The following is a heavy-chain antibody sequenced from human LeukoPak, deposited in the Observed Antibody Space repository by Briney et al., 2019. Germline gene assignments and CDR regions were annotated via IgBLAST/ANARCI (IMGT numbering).Heavy chain of an antibody. CDR1: GYTFTSYA. D-gene: IGHD3-10*01. Sequence: ASVKVSCKASGYTFTSYAMNWVRQAPGQGLEWMGWINTNTGNPTYAQGFTGRFVFSLDTSVSTAYLQISSLKAEDTAVYYCARASQVIRRYGSGSYYDFDYWGQGTLVTVSS. CDR3: ARASQVIRRYGSGSYYDFDY. CDR2: INTNTGNP. V-gene: IGHV7-4-1*02. J-gene: IGHJ4*02.